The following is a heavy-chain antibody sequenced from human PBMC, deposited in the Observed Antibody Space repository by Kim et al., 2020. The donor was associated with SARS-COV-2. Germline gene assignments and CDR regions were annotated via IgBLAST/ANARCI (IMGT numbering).Heavy chain of an antibody. CDR1: GGSISSGGYY. V-gene: IGHV4-31*03. CDR2: IYYSGST. J-gene: IGHJ3*02. CDR3: ARALSGSYAFDI. D-gene: IGHD3-10*01. Sequence: SETLSLTCTVSGGSISSGGYYWSWIRQHPGKGLEWIGYIYYSGSTYYNPSLKSRVTISVDTSKNQFSLKLSSVTAADTAVYYCARALSGSYAFDIWGQGTMVTVSS.